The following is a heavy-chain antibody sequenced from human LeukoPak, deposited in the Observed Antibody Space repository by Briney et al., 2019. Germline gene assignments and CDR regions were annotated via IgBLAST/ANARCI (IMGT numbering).Heavy chain of an antibody. D-gene: IGHD4-17*01. V-gene: IGHV3-7*01. J-gene: IGHJ3*02. CDR2: IKQDGSEK. Sequence: PGGSLRLSCAASGFTFSRSNMNWVRQAPGKGLEWVANIKQDGSEKYYVDSVKGRFTISRDNAKNSLYLQMNSLRAEDTAVYYCASYDYGDYFNPVDAFDIWGQGTMVTVSS. CDR3: ASYDYGDYFNPVDAFDI. CDR1: GFTFSRSN.